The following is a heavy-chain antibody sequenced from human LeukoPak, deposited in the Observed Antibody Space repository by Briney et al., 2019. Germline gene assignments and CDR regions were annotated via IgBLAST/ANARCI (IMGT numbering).Heavy chain of an antibody. CDR1: GGSISSYY. CDR3: ARDQGGTEDYDFWSGYSDWFDP. Sequence: SETLSLTCTVSGGSISSYYWSWIRQPAGKGLEWIGRIYTSGSTNYNPSLKSRVTMSVDTSKNQFSLKLSSVTAADTAVYYCARDQGGTEDYDFWSGYSDWFDPWGQGTLVTVSS. V-gene: IGHV4-4*07. CDR2: IYTSGST. D-gene: IGHD3-3*01. J-gene: IGHJ5*02.